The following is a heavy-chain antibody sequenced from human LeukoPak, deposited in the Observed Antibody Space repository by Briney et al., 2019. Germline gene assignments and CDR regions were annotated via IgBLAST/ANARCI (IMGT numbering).Heavy chain of an antibody. J-gene: IGHJ6*02. CDR1: GFTFSDYY. Sequence: GGSLRLSCAASGFTFSDYYMSWIRQAPGKGLEWVSYISSSGSTIYYADSVKGRFTISRDNAKNSLYLQMNSLRAEDTAVYYCAGSSEGYYYYGMDVWGQGTTVTVSS. CDR3: AGSSEGYYYYGMDV. CDR2: ISSSGSTI. D-gene: IGHD2-15*01. V-gene: IGHV3-11*01.